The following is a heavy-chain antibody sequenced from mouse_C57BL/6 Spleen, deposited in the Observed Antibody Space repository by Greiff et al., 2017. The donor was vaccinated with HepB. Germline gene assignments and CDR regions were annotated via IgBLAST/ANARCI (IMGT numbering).Heavy chain of an antibody. V-gene: IGHV1-54*01. Sequence: VQLQQSGAELVRPGTSVKVSCKASGYAFTNYLIEWVKQRPGQGLEWIGVINPGSGGTNYNEKFKGKATLTAYKSSSTAYMQLSSLTSEDSAVYFCARLGRGYFDYWGQGTTLTVSS. J-gene: IGHJ2*01. D-gene: IGHD4-1*01. CDR3: ARLGRGYFDY. CDR2: INPGSGGT. CDR1: GYAFTNYL.